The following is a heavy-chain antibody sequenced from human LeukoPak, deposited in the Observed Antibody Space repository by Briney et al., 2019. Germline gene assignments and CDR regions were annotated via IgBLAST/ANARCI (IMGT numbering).Heavy chain of an antibody. V-gene: IGHV3-43*01. CDR3: GTDTAMPRN. CDR1: GFTFDDYT. J-gene: IGHJ4*02. D-gene: IGHD2-2*01. Sequence: GGSLRLSCAASGFTFDDYTMHWVRQAPGKGLEWVSLISWDGGSTYYADSVKGRFTISRDNAKNSLYLQMNSLRAEDTAVYYCGTDTAMPRNWGQGTLVTVSS. CDR2: ISWDGGST.